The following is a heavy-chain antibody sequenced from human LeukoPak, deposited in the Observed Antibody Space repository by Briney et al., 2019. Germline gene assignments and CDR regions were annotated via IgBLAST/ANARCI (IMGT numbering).Heavy chain of an antibody. CDR2: INPNSGGT. V-gene: IGHV1-2*02. CDR1: GYTFTGYY. CDR3: ARAGPPDYYYYYMDV. J-gene: IGHJ6*03. Sequence: ASVNVSCKASGYTFTGYYMHWVRQAPGQGLEWMGWINPNSGGTNYAQKFQGRVTMTRDTSISTAYMELSRLRSDDTAVYYCARAGPPDYYYYYMDVWGKGTTVTVSS.